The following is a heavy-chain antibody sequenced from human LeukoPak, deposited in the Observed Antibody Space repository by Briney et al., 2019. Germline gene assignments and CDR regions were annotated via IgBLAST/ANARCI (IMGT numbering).Heavy chain of an antibody. J-gene: IGHJ4*02. CDR3: ARSHTVTRWHFDY. CDR1: GGSISSGGYY. Sequence: ASETLSLTCTVSGGSISSGGYYWSWIRQHPGKGLEWIGYIYYSGSTYYNPSLKSRVTISVDTSKNQFSLKLSSVTAADTAVYYRARSHTVTRWHFDYWGQGTLVTVSS. D-gene: IGHD4-17*01. CDR2: IYYSGST. V-gene: IGHV4-31*03.